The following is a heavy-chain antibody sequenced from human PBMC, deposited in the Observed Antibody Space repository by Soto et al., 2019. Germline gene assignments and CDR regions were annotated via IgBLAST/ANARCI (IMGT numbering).Heavy chain of an antibody. CDR1: GFNFNDYA. CDR2: ISSSGGNT. J-gene: IGHJ6*02. Sequence: EEQVLECGGGLVQPGGSLRLSCAASGFNFNDYAMTWVRQAPGKGLEWVSGISSSGGNTYYADSVKGRFTITRDNSKNTLSLHMDNLRAEDTAVYFCAKNGASSKTWYMWYYAMDVWGQGTTVTVSS. V-gene: IGHV3-23*01. D-gene: IGHD1-1*01. CDR3: AKNGASSKTWYMWYYAMDV.